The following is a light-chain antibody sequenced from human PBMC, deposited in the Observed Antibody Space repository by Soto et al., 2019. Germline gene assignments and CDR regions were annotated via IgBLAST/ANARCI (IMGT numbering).Light chain of an antibody. Sequence: DIQMTQSPSTLSASVGDRVTITCRASQSISSWLAWYQQKPGKAPKLLIYKASSLESGVPSRFRGSGSGTEFTLTISSLQPDDFATYYCQQYNSYSPTLGQGTRLEIK. CDR3: QQYNSYSPT. CDR1: QSISSW. V-gene: IGKV1-5*03. J-gene: IGKJ5*01. CDR2: KAS.